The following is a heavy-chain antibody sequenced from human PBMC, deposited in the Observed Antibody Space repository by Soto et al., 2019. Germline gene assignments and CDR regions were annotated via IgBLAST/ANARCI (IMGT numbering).Heavy chain of an antibody. V-gene: IGHV1-8*01. D-gene: IGHD3-3*01. Sequence: ASVKVSCKASGYTFTSYDINWVRQATGQGLEWMGWMNPNSGNTGYAQKFQGRVTMTRNTSISTAYMELSSLRSEDTAVYYCARASISYHTDFSSGYRPRDYYYYMDVWGKGTTVTVSS. J-gene: IGHJ6*03. CDR1: GYTFTSYD. CDR3: ARASISYHTDFSSGYRPRDYYYYMDV. CDR2: MNPNSGNT.